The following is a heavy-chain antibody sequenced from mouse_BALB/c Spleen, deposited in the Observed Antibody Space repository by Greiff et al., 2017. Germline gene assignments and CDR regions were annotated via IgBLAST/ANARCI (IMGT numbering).Heavy chain of an antibody. V-gene: IGHV1-82*01. Sequence: VQLVESGPELVKPGASVKISCKASGYAFSSSWMNWVKQRPGQGLEWIGRIYPGDGDTNYNGKFKGKATLTADKSSSTAYMQLSSLTSVDSAVYFYAIGGIYYFDYWGQGTTLTVSS. J-gene: IGHJ2*01. CDR3: AIGGIYYFDY. CDR1: GYAFSSSW. CDR2: IYPGDGDT.